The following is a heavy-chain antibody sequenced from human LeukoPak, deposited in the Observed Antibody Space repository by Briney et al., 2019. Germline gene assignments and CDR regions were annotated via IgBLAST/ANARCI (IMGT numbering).Heavy chain of an antibody. CDR3: ARVGSSMTYHFDY. J-gene: IGHJ4*02. CDR1: GGSISSSSYY. Sequence: SETLSLTYTVSGGSISSSSYYWGWIRQPPGKGLEWIGSIYYSGSTYYNPSLKSRVTISVDTSKNQFSLKLSSVTAADTAVYYCARVGSSMTYHFDYWGQGTLVTVSS. V-gene: IGHV4-39*07. CDR2: IYYSGST. D-gene: IGHD6-13*01.